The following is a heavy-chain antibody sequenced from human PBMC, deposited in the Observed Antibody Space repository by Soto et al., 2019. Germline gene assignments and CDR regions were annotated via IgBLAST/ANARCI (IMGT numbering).Heavy chain of an antibody. J-gene: IGHJ4*02. CDR1: GFSLGPYG. CDR2: FSGGSGAI. Sequence: GSLRLSCAVSGFSLGPYGVTWVRQTPEKGLEWVTGFSGGSGAIFYADSVRGRFTISRDSSTAYLQMNNLRPEDTAVYFCARWNGSGDSWGQGSLVTVSS. CDR3: ARWNGSGDS. V-gene: IGHV3-23*01. D-gene: IGHD1-1*01.